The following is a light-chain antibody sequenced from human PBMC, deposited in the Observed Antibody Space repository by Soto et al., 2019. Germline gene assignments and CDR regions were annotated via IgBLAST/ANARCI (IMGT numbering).Light chain of an antibody. CDR1: SSDVGGYNY. J-gene: IGLJ2*01. CDR2: EVS. Sequence: QSALTQPRSVSGSPGQSVTISCTGTSSDVGGYNYVSWYQQHPGKAPKLMIYEVSKRPSGGPDRFSGCKSGNTASLTISGLQAEDEADYYCCSYVGNTFVVFGGGTKLTVL. V-gene: IGLV2-11*01. CDR3: CSYVGNTFVV.